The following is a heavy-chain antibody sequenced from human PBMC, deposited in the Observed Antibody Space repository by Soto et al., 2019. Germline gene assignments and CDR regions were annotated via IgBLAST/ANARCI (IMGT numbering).Heavy chain of an antibody. CDR3: AILQYSGYDLYDY. V-gene: IGHV3-30*03. CDR1: GFTFSSYG. D-gene: IGHD5-12*01. CDR2: ISYDGSNK. J-gene: IGHJ4*02. Sequence: QVQLVESGGGVVQPGRSLRLSCAASGFTFSSYGMHWVRQAPGKGLEWVAVISYDGSNKYYADSVKGRFTISRDNSKNTLYLQMNSLRAEDTAVYYCAILQYSGYDLYDYWGQGTLVTVSS.